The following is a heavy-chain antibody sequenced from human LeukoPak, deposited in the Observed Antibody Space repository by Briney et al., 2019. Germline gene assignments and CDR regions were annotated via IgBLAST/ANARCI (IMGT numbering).Heavy chain of an antibody. CDR2: IYYSGST. CDR3: ARRRVTSSGYYNFDY. V-gene: IGHV4-39*07. CDR1: GGSISGSNYY. D-gene: IGHD3-22*01. J-gene: IGHJ4*02. Sequence: SETLSLTCTVSGGSISGSNYYWGWIRQPPGKGLEWIGSIYYSGSTYYNPSLKSRVTIFVDTSKNQFSLKVSSVTAADTAVYYCARRRVTSSGYYNFDYWGQGTLVTVSS.